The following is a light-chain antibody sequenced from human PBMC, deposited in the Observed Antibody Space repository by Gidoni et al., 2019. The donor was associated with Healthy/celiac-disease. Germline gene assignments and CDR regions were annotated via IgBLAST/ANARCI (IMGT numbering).Light chain of an antibody. CDR1: ALPKQD. V-gene: IGLV3-25*02. CDR3: QSADSSGTYVV. CDR2: KDS. J-gene: IGLJ2*01. Sequence: SYELTQPPSVSVSPGQTARITCSGDALPKQDAYWYQQKPGQAPVLGIYKDSERPSGIPGRFSGSSSGTTVTLTISGVQAEDEADYYCQSADSSGTYVVFGGGTKLTVL.